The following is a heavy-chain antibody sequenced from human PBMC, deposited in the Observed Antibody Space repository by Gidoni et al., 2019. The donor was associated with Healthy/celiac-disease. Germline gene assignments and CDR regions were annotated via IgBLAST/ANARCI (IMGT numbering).Heavy chain of an antibody. D-gene: IGHD3-3*01. J-gene: IGHJ6*02. CDR2: IIPILGIA. V-gene: IGHV1-69*04. CDR3: ARDQWPSGDDFWSGYPDDHYYGMDV. CDR1: GGTFSSYA. Sequence: QVQLVQSGAEVKQPGSSVKVSCTASGGTFSSYAISCVRQDPGQGLEWMGRIIPILGIANYAQKFQGRVTITADKATSTAYMVLSSLRSEDTAVYYCARDQWPSGDDFWSGYPDDHYYGMDVWGQGTTVTVSS.